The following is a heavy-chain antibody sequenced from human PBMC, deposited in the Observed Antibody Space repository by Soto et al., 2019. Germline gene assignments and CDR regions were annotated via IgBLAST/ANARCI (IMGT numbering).Heavy chain of an antibody. D-gene: IGHD1-26*01. CDR3: ARHGARRGYSGSFKKQITHFDY. V-gene: IGHV5-51*01. J-gene: IGHJ4*02. CDR1: GYSFTSYW. Sequence: PGESLKISCKGSGYSFTSYWIGWVRQMPGKGLEWMGIIYPGDSDTRYSPSFQGQVTISADKSISTAYLQWSSLKASDTAMYYCARHGARRGYSGSFKKQITHFDYWGQGTLVTVS. CDR2: IYPGDSDT.